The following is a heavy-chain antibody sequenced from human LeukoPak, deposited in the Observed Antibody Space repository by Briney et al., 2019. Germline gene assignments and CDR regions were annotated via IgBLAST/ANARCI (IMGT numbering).Heavy chain of an antibody. CDR3: ARLRITMVRGVYNWFDP. CDR2: INHSGST. CDR1: GGSISSYY. J-gene: IGHJ5*02. D-gene: IGHD3-10*01. V-gene: IGHV4-34*01. Sequence: PSETLSLTCTVSGGSISSYYWSWIRQPPGKGLEWVGEINHSGSTNYNPSLKSRVTISVDTSKNQFSLKLSSVTAADTAVYYCARLRITMVRGVYNWFDPWGQGTLVTVSS.